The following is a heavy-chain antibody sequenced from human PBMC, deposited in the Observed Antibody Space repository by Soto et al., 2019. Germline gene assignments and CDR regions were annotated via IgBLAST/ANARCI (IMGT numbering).Heavy chain of an antibody. J-gene: IGHJ3*02. CDR3: ASGFGDYAFDI. V-gene: IGHV4-34*01. CDR2: INHSGST. CDR1: GGSFSGYY. D-gene: IGHD4-17*01. Sequence: SETLSLTCAVYGGSFSGYYWSWIRQPPGKGLEWIGEINHSGSTNYNPSLKSRVTISVDTSKNQFSLKLSSLTAADTAVYYCASGFGDYAFDIWGQGTMVTVSS.